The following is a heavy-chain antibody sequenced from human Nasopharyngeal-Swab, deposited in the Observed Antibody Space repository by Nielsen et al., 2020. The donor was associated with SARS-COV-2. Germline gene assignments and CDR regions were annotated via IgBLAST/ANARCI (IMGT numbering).Heavy chain of an antibody. V-gene: IGHV3-23*01. CDR1: GFTFNTYS. CDR2: INGGGSLT. D-gene: IGHD2-21*02. Sequence: GESLKISCAASGFTFNTYSMTWVRQAPGEGLEWVSLINGGGSLTYYADSVKGRFTISRDNSKNTLYLQMNRLKADDTAIYYCAKEAPSCGADCRSLSDYWGQGILVTVSS. J-gene: IGHJ4*02. CDR3: AKEAPSCGADCRSLSDY.